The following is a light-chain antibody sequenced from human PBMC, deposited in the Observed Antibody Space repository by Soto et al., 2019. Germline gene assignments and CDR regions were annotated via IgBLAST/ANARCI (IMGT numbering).Light chain of an antibody. Sequence: DIQMTQSPSSLSASVGDRVTITCRASQSISSYLNWYQQKQGKAPKLLLYAASSWQSGVPSRFSGDGSGTDFTLTISSLQPEDFATYYCQQGYSTPLTFGGGTKVEIK. CDR2: AAS. V-gene: IGKV1-39*01. J-gene: IGKJ4*01. CDR3: QQGYSTPLT. CDR1: QSISSY.